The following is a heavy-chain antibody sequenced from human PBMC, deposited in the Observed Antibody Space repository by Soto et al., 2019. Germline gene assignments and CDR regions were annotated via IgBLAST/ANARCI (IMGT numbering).Heavy chain of an antibody. CDR1: GYTFTSYG. D-gene: IGHD2-2*01. J-gene: IGHJ6*02. V-gene: IGHV1-18*01. Sequence: QVQLVQSGAEVKKPGASVKVSCKASGYTFTSYGISWVRQAPGQGLEWMGWISAYNGNTNYAQKLQGRVTMTTDTSTSTAYMELRSLRSDDTAVYYCATSLYCLSTSCRRGGGGMDVWGQGTTVTVSS. CDR2: ISAYNGNT. CDR3: ATSLYCLSTSCRRGGGGMDV.